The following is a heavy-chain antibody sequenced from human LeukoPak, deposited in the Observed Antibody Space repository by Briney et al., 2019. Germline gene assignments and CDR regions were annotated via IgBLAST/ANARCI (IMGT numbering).Heavy chain of an antibody. D-gene: IGHD3-3*01. CDR2: INHSGST. V-gene: IGHV4-34*01. CDR1: GGSFSGYY. J-gene: IGHJ6*02. Sequence: SETLSLTCAVYGGSFSGYYWSWTRQPPGKGLEWIGEINHSGSTNYNPSLKSRVTISVDTSKNQFSLKLSSVTAADTAVYYCARGRADFWSGYPNYYYYGMDVWGQGTTVTVSS. CDR3: ARGRADFWSGYPNYYYYGMDV.